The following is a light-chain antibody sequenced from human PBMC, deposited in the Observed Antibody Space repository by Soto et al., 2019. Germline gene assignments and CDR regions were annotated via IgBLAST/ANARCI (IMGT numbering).Light chain of an antibody. Sequence: EIVMTQSPATLSVSPGDRATLSCRASQSVSNNYLAWYQQRPGQAPRLLIYGASSRAPGIPDRFSGSGSGTDFTLTNSRLEPEDFAVYYCQQYGSSPPITFGQGTRLEIK. CDR3: QQYGSSPPIT. J-gene: IGKJ5*01. CDR1: QSVSNNY. CDR2: GAS. V-gene: IGKV3-20*01.